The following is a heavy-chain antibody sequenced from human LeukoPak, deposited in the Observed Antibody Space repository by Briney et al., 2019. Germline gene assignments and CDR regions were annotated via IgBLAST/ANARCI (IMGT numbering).Heavy chain of an antibody. CDR2: ISAYNGNT. CDR3: ARAVVPAAIGYYYYYMDV. Sequence: RASVKVSCKASGYTFTSYGISWVRQAPGQGLEWMGWISAYNGNTNYAQKLQGRVTMTTDTSASTAYMELRSLRPDDTAVYYCARAVVPAAIGYYYYYMDVWGKGTTVTVSS. V-gene: IGHV1-18*01. J-gene: IGHJ6*03. CDR1: GYTFTSYG. D-gene: IGHD2-2*01.